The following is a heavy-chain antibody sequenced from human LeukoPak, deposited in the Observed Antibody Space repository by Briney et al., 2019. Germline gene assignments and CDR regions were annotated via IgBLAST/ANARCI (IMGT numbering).Heavy chain of an antibody. Sequence: SGGSLRLSCAASGFTFSSYSMNWVRQAPGKGLEWVSAISGSGGSTYYADSVKGRFTISRDNAENTLYLQMNSLRAEDTALYYCARSQSGVFDVWGQGTMVTVSS. J-gene: IGHJ3*01. CDR2: ISGSGGST. D-gene: IGHD2-8*01. CDR1: GFTFSSYS. CDR3: ARSQSGVFDV. V-gene: IGHV3-23*01.